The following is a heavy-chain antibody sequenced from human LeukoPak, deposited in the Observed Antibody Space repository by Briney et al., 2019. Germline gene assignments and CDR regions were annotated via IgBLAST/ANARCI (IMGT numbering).Heavy chain of an antibody. CDR2: IPYDGSNK. CDR3: ARDLSSSSTAYFHH. CDR1: GFTFSSYG. J-gene: IGHJ1*01. Sequence: HPGGSLRLSCAASGFTFSSYGMHWVRQAPGKGLEWVAVIPYDGSNKYYADSVKGRFTISRDNGKNSLYLQMNSLRAEDTAVYYCARDLSSSSTAYFHHWGQGTLVTVSS. V-gene: IGHV3-30*03. D-gene: IGHD6-6*01.